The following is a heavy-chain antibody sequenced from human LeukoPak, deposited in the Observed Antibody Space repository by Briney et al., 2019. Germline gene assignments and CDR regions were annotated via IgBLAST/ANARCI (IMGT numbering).Heavy chain of an antibody. V-gene: IGHV1-18*01. CDR3: ARRGFCSGGSCYRYYFDY. D-gene: IGHD2-15*01. J-gene: IGHJ4*02. Sequence: GAPVKVSCKASGYTFTSYGISWVRQAPGQGLEWMGWISAYNGNTNYAQKLQGRVTMTTDTSTSTAYMELRSLRSDDTAVYYCARRGFCSGGSCYRYYFDYWGQGTLVTVSS. CDR1: GYTFTSYG. CDR2: ISAYNGNT.